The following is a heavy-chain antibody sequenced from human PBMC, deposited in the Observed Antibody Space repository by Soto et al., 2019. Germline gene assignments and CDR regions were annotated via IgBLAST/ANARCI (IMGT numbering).Heavy chain of an antibody. Sequence: SETLSLTCTVSGGSSSSSSYYWGWIRQPPGKGLEWIGSIYYSGSTYYNPSLKSRVTISVDTSKNQFSLKLSSVTAADTAVYYCARHAPQRWLQNLFDYWGQGTLVTVSS. J-gene: IGHJ4*02. CDR1: GGSSSSSSYY. CDR2: IYYSGST. D-gene: IGHD5-12*01. CDR3: ARHAPQRWLQNLFDY. V-gene: IGHV4-39*01.